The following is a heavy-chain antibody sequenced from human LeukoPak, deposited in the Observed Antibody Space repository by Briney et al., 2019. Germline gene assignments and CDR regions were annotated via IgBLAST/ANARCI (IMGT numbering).Heavy chain of an antibody. CDR2: IIPIFGTA. J-gene: IGHJ4*02. D-gene: IGHD2-15*01. CDR1: GGTFSSYA. Sequence: SVKVSCKASGGTFSSYAISWVRQAPGQGLEWMGGIIPIFGTANYAQKFQGRVTITADKSTSTAYMELSSLRSEDTAVYYCAGGYCSGGSCYSFDYWGQGTLVTVSS. V-gene: IGHV1-69*06. CDR3: AGGYCSGGSCYSFDY.